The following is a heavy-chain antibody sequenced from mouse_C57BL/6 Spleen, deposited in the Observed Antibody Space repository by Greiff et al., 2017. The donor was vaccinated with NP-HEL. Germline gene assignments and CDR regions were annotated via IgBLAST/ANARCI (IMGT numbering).Heavy chain of an antibody. J-gene: IGHJ2*01. CDR1: GYTFTSYW. CDR3: AREGGLLTDY. V-gene: IGHV1-52*01. Sequence: QVQLKQPGAELVRPGSSVKLSCKASGYTFTSYWMHWVKQRPIQGLEWIGNIDPSDSETHYNQKFKDKATLTVDKSSSTAYMQLSSLTSEDSAVYYCAREGGLLTDYWGQGTTLTVSS. CDR2: IDPSDSET. D-gene: IGHD2-1*01.